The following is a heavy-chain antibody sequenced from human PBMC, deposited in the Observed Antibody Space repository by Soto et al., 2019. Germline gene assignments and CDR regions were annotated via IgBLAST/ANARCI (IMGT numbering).Heavy chain of an antibody. CDR3: VKDRDLSGGLSGY. CDR2: ISTSHGYT. V-gene: IGHV1-18*01. D-gene: IGHD2-15*01. J-gene: IGHJ4*02. CDR1: GYTFTSYG. Sequence: QVKLVQSGAEVKKPGASVKVSCKAFGYTFTSYGITWVRQAPGQGLEWMGWISTSHGYTSYAQKVQGRVTMTRDTARSTAYMELRSLRSDDAAVYYCVKDRDLSGGLSGYWGQGSLVTVSS.